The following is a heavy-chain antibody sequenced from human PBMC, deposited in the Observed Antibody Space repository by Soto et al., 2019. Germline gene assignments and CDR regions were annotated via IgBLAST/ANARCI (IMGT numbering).Heavy chain of an antibody. CDR1: GGSIRSYY. D-gene: IGHD6-13*01. V-gene: IGHV4-59*01. CDR2: IYNTGRT. Sequence: SETLSLTCTVSGGSIRSYYWSWIRQPPGKGLDWIGYIYNTGRTSYNPSLKSRVTISLDTSKNQFSLKLSSVTAADTAVYYCARDSRRAEQLVPHYYYGMDVWGQGTTVTVSS. J-gene: IGHJ6*02. CDR3: ARDSRRAEQLVPHYYYGMDV.